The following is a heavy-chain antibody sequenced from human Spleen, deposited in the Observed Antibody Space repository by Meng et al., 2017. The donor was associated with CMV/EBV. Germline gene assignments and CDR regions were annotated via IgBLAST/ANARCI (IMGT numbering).Heavy chain of an antibody. CDR2: TYSGGST. Sequence: GGSLRLSCAASGSTVSSNYMSWVRQAPGKGLEWVSVTYSGGSTEYADSVKGRFTISIDNSKNTVYLQLNSLSIQDTAVYYCARDLVMRNSGWKMYGMDVWGQGTTVTVSS. J-gene: IGHJ6*02. CDR3: ARDLVMRNSGWKMYGMDV. V-gene: IGHV3-66*02. CDR1: GSTVSSNY. D-gene: IGHD6-19*01.